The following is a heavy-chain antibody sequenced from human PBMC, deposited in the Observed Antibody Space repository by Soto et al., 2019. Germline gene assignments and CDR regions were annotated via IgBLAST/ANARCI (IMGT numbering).Heavy chain of an antibody. CDR3: AREEGDYGDPNVGPDY. J-gene: IGHJ4*02. V-gene: IGHV3-30-3*01. Sequence: QVQLVESGGGVVQPGRSLRLSCAASGFTFSSYAMHWVRQAPGKGLEWVAVISYDGSNKYYADSVKGRFTISRDNSKNTLYLQMNSLRAEDTAVYYCAREEGDYGDPNVGPDYWGQGTLVTVSS. D-gene: IGHD4-17*01. CDR2: ISYDGSNK. CDR1: GFTFSSYA.